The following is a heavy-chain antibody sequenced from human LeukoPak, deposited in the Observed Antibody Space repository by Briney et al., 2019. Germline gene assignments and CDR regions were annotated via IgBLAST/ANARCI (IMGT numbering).Heavy chain of an antibody. CDR1: GFTFSSYG. J-gene: IGHJ4*02. V-gene: IGHV3-30*03. CDR3: ARDGGIYSGSYWVDY. D-gene: IGHD1-26*01. Sequence: GGSLRLSCAASGFTFSSYGMHWVRQAPGKGLEWVAVISYDGSNKYYADSVKGRFTISRDNSKNTLYLQMHSLRAEDTAVYYCARDGGIYSGSYWVDYWGQGTLVTVSS. CDR2: ISYDGSNK.